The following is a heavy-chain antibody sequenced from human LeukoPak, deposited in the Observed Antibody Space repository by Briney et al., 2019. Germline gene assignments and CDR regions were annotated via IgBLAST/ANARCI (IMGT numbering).Heavy chain of an antibody. CDR3: ARDGRNTTNYNWFDS. CDR1: GFTVSSNY. V-gene: IGHV3-53*01. D-gene: IGHD2/OR15-2a*01. Sequence: PGGSLRLSCAASGFTVSSNYMSWVRQAPGKGLEWVSVIYSGGSTYYADSVKGRFTISRDNSKNTLYLQMNSLRAEDTAVYYCARDGRNTTNYNWFDSWGQGTLVTVSS. CDR2: IYSGGST. J-gene: IGHJ5*01.